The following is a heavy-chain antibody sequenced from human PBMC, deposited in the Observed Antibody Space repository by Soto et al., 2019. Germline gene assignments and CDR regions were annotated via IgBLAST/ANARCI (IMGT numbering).Heavy chain of an antibody. Sequence: GGSLRLSCAASGFTFSSYGMHWVRQAPGKGLEWVAVISYDGSNKYYADSVKGRFTISRDNSKNTLYLQMNSLRAEDTAVYYCAKVRGKLLWFGERIGPGYYYGMDVWGQGTTVTVS. D-gene: IGHD3-10*01. J-gene: IGHJ6*02. V-gene: IGHV3-30*18. CDR1: GFTFSSYG. CDR2: ISYDGSNK. CDR3: AKVRGKLLWFGERIGPGYYYGMDV.